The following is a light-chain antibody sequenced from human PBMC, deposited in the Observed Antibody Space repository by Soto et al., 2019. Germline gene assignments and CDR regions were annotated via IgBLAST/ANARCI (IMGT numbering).Light chain of an antibody. J-gene: IGKJ5*01. CDR3: QQSYSTPFT. CDR2: AAS. V-gene: IGKV1-39*01. Sequence: DIQMTQSPSSLSASVGDRVTITCRASQSISSYLNWYQQKPGKAPKLLIYAASSLQSGVPSRFSGSGSQTDFSLTISNLQPEDVATYSCQQSYSTPFTFGQRTRLEIK. CDR1: QSISSY.